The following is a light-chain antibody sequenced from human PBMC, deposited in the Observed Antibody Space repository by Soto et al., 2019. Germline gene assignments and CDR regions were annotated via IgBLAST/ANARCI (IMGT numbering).Light chain of an antibody. CDR3: QHYNTLPYT. V-gene: IGKV3-15*01. CDR1: QSVRSN. J-gene: IGKJ5*01. CDR2: GAS. Sequence: EIVMTQSPATLSVSPGERATLSCRASQSVRSNLAWYHQRPGQAPRLLIYGASTRATGIPARFSGSGSGTEFTLTISSLESEDFAVYYCQHYNTLPYTFGQGTRLEIK.